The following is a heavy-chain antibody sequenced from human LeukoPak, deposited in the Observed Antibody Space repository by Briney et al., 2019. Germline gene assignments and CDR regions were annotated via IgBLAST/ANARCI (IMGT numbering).Heavy chain of an antibody. CDR1: GFSLSTRGVG. D-gene: IGHD3-9*01. J-gene: IGHJ5*02. CDR3: AQGSYDILTGYYWNWFDH. CDR2: IYWDDDK. Sequence: SGPTLLQPTPTLTLTSTFSGFSLSTRGVGVGWIRQPPGKALEWLALIYWDDDKRYSPSLKSRLTITKDTSKNQVVLTMTNMDPVDTATYYCAQGSYDILTGYYWNWFDHWGQGTLVTVSS. V-gene: IGHV2-5*02.